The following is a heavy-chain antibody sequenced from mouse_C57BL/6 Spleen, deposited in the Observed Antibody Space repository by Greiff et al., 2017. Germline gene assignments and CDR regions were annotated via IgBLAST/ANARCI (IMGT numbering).Heavy chain of an antibody. D-gene: IGHD2-5*01. V-gene: IGHV1-81*01. CDR3: AREDYSIYYAMDD. J-gene: IGHJ4*01. CDR1: GYTFTSYG. CDR2: IYPRSGNT. Sequence: VKVVESGAELARPGASVKLSCKASGYTFTSYGISWVKQRPGQGLEWIGEIYPRSGNTYYNEKFKGKATMPADKSSSTAYMELRSLTSEDSAVYVCAREDYSIYYAMDDWGQRTSGTVSS.